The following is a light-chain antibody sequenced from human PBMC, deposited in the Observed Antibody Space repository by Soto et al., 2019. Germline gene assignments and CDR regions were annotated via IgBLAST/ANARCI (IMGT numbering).Light chain of an antibody. V-gene: IGLV2-14*03. CDR3: VSYTTSSTLV. CDR1: SSDVGGYNY. CDR2: DVS. J-gene: IGLJ1*01. Sequence: QSALTQPASVSGSPGQSITISCTGTSSDVGGYNYVSWYQQHPVKAPKLLIYDVSDRPSGVSIRFSGSKSGNTASLTISGLQAEDEADYYCVSYTTSSTLVFGTGTKLTVL.